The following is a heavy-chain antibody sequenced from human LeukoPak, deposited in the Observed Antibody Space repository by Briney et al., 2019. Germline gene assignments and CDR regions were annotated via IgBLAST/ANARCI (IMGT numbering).Heavy chain of an antibody. J-gene: IGHJ5*02. V-gene: IGHV3-23*01. Sequence: GGSLRLSCAASGFSFDDYGMSWVRQAPGKGLEWVSAISGSGGSTYYADSVKGRFTISRDNSKNTLYLQMNSLRAEDTAVYYCAKDPIAAAGTERWFDPWGQGTLVTVSS. CDR2: ISGSGGST. CDR3: AKDPIAAAGTERWFDP. D-gene: IGHD6-13*01. CDR1: GFSFDDYG.